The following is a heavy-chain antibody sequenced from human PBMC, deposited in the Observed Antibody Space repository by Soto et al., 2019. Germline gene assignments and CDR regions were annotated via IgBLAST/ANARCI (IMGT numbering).Heavy chain of an antibody. J-gene: IGHJ3*02. CDR1: GGFVSSGSYY. CDR2: MSHSGGT. CDR3: ARVERGTATTVVDAFDI. Sequence: QVQLQQWGAGLLKPSETLSLTCAVYGGFVSSGSYYWSWIRQPPGKGLEWIGEMSHSGGTHFNPSLKSPVTTSVDTSKNQFSLKMSSVTAADTALYYCARVERGTATTVVDAFDIWGPGTMVTVSS. V-gene: IGHV4-34*01. D-gene: IGHD1-1*01.